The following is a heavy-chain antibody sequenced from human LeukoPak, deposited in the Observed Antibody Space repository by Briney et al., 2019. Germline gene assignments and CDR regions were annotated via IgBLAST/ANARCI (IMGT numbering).Heavy chain of an antibody. Sequence: SETLSLTCAVSDDSFSSHYWTWIRQPPGKGLEWIGYISYIGSTNYNPSLKSRVTISIDTSKNQFSLKLSSVTVADTAVYYCARDLVTVTKGFDIWGQGTMVSVSS. CDR1: DDSFSSHY. CDR3: ARDLVTVTKGFDI. V-gene: IGHV4-59*11. J-gene: IGHJ3*02. CDR2: ISYIGST. D-gene: IGHD4-17*01.